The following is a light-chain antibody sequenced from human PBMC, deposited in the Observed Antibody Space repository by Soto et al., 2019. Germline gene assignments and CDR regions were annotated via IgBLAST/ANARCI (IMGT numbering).Light chain of an antibody. V-gene: IGKV3-15*01. CDR3: QQYYNWPPWT. Sequence: EIVMTQSPVTLSVSPGERATLSCRASQSVSSNLAWYQQKPGQAPRLLIYGASTRATGIPARFSGSGSGTEFTLTHSSLQSEDFAVYYCQQYYNWPPWTFGQGTKVEIK. CDR2: GAS. CDR1: QSVSSN. J-gene: IGKJ1*01.